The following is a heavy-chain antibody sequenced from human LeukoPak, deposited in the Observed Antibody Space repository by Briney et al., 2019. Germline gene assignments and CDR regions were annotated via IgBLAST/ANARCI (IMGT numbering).Heavy chain of an antibody. Sequence: GGSLRLSCAASGFTFNFYGMQWVRQAPGKGLEWVAVISYDGSNKYYADSVKGRFTISRDNSKNTLYLQMNSLRAEDTAVYYCARGSSWYGHNWFDPWGQGTLVTVSS. CDR2: ISYDGSNK. D-gene: IGHD6-13*01. V-gene: IGHV3-30*19. CDR1: GFTFNFYG. J-gene: IGHJ5*02. CDR3: ARGSSWYGHNWFDP.